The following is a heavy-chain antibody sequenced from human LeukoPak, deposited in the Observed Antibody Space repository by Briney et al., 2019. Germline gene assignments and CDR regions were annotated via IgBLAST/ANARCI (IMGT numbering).Heavy chain of an antibody. CDR3: ARKGAALDY. Sequence: GGSLRLSCAASGFTFSSYWMHWVRQAPGKGLEWVSGINWNGGSTGYADSVKGRFTISRDNAKNSLYLQMNSLRAEDTALYYCARKGAALDYWGQGTLVTVSS. CDR1: GFTFSSYW. V-gene: IGHV3-20*04. CDR2: INWNGGST. D-gene: IGHD6-25*01. J-gene: IGHJ4*02.